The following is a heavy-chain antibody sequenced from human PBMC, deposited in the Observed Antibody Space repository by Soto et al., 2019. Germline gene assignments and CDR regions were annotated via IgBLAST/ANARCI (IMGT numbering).Heavy chain of an antibody. CDR3: ARARRGYIYS. CDR2: IYYSGST. CDR1: GVSISSYY. J-gene: IGHJ4*02. V-gene: IGHV4-59*01. Sequence: SETLSLTCTVSGVSISSYYWSWIRQPPGKGLEWIGYIYYSGSTNYNPSLKSRVTISVDTSKNQFSLKLSSVTAADTAVYYCARARRGYIYSWGQGTLVIVS.